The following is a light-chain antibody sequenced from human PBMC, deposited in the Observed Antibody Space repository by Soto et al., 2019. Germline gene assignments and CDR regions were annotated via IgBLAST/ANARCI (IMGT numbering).Light chain of an antibody. Sequence: QSALTQPASVSGSLGQSITIFCTGTTSDIGSYNYVSWYQHPPGKAPKLMIYEVSNRPSGVSSRFSGSKSANTASLSISRLQAEDEADYYCTSYTTTSTVLFGGGTKLTVL. J-gene: IGLJ2*01. CDR1: TSDIGSYNY. V-gene: IGLV2-14*01. CDR2: EVS. CDR3: TSYTTTSTVL.